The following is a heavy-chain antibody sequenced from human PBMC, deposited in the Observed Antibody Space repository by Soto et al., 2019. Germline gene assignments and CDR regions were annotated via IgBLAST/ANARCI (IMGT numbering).Heavy chain of an antibody. CDR3: ARDVAYDFWSGPNLDD. V-gene: IGHV3-33*08. D-gene: IGHD3-3*01. CDR2: IWYDGSNK. Sequence: GGSLRLSCAASGFTFSSYAMSWVRQAPGKGLEWVAVIWYDGSNKYYADSVKGRFTISRDNSKNTLYLQMNSLRAEDTAVYYCARDVAYDFWSGPNLDDWGQGTLVPVAS. J-gene: IGHJ4*02. CDR1: GFTFSSYA.